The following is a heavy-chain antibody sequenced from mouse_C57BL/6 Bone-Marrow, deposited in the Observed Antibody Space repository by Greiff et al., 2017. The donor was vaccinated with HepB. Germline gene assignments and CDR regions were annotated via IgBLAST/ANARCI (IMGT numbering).Heavy chain of an antibody. Sequence: QVQLQQPGAELVRPGSSVKLSCKASGYTFTSYWMHWVKQRPIQGLEWIGNIDTSDSETHYNQKFKDKATLTVDKSSSTAYMQLSSLTSEDSAVYYCARGGYYGSPDYWGQGTTLTVSS. CDR2: IDTSDSET. V-gene: IGHV1-52*01. J-gene: IGHJ2*01. CDR3: ARGGYYGSPDY. CDR1: GYTFTSYW. D-gene: IGHD1-1*01.